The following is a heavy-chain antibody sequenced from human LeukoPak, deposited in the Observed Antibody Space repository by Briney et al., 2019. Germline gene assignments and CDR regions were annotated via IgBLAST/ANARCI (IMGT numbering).Heavy chain of an antibody. J-gene: IGHJ4*02. V-gene: IGHV5-51*01. D-gene: IGHD6-19*01. CDR3: ARQHSSGWYPIDY. CDR1: GYRYISYW. Sequence: GKSLKISCKTSGYRYISYWIGWVRQMPGKSLEWMGIIYPGDSDTRYSPSFQGQVTMSADKSISTAYLQWSSLKASDTAMYYCARQHSSGWYPIDYWGQGTLVTVSS. CDR2: IYPGDSDT.